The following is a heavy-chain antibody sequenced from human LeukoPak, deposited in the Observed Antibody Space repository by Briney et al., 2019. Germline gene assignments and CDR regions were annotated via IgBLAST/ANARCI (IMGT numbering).Heavy chain of an antibody. CDR1: GGSFSSYY. CDR2: IYYSGST. D-gene: IGHD3-10*01. V-gene: IGHV4-39*01. CDR3: ARPAGGSRAFDI. Sequence: SETLSLTCAVYGGSFSSYYWSWIRQPPGKGLEWIGSIYYSGSTYYNPSLKSRVTISVDTSKNQFSLKLSSVTAADTAVYYCARPAGGSRAFDIWGQGTMVTVSS. J-gene: IGHJ3*02.